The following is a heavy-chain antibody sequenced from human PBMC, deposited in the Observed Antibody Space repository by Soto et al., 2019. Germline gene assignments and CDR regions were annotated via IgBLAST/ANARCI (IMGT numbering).Heavy chain of an antibody. V-gene: IGHV5-51*01. Sequence: GESLKISCKGPVYSFTSYWIGWVRQMPGKGLEWMGIIYPGDSDTRYSPSFQGQVTISADKSISTAYLQWSSLKASDTAMYYCARLNYYDSSEDAFDIWGQGTMVTVSS. J-gene: IGHJ3*02. CDR1: VYSFTSYW. CDR2: IYPGDSDT. D-gene: IGHD3-22*01. CDR3: ARLNYYDSSEDAFDI.